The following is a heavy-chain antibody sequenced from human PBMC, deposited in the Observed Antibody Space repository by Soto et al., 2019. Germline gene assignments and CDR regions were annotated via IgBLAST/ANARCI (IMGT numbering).Heavy chain of an antibody. Sequence: ASVKVSCKASGYTFTSYAMHWVRQAPGQRLEWMGWINAGNGNRKYSQKFQGRVTITRDTSASTAYMELGSLRSEDTAVYYCARDIAFDIWGQGTMVTVSS. V-gene: IGHV1-3*01. J-gene: IGHJ3*02. CDR3: ARDIAFDI. CDR1: GYTFTSYA. CDR2: INAGNGNR.